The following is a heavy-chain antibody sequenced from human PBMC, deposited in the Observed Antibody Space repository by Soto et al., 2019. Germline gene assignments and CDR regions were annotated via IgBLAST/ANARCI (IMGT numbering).Heavy chain of an antibody. CDR3: ARERSSRFWGLLPKLDAIDI. J-gene: IGHJ3*02. D-gene: IGHD3-16*01. V-gene: IGHV3-30-3*01. CDR2: ISYDGSNK. CDR1: GFTFNNYA. Sequence: QVQLVESGGGVVQPGRSLRLSCAASGFTFNNYAMHWVRQAPGKGLEWVALISYDGSNKYYAESVKGRFTISRENSKNTLYLQMDSLRAEDTAVYYSARERSSRFWGLLPKLDAIDIWGLGTMVIVSS.